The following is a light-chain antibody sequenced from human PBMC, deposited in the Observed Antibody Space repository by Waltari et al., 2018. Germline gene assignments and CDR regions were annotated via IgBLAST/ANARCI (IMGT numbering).Light chain of an antibody. CDR1: QTIGFS. Sequence: TVVTHSPATLSVSPGERATLSCRTSQTIGFSLAWYQQKPGQAPRLLIYHASTRATGIPDRFSGSGSESDFTLTISSLQSEDVAVYYCQQYNNWPPGTFGQGTKVEI. CDR3: QQYNNWPPGT. CDR2: HAS. J-gene: IGKJ1*01. V-gene: IGKV3-15*01.